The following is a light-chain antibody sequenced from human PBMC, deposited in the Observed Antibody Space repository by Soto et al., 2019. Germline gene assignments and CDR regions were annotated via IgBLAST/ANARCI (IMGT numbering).Light chain of an antibody. J-gene: IGLJ2*01. Sequence: QSVLTQPPSASASLGASVTLTCTLSSGYSNYKVDWYQQRPGKGPRFVMRVGTGGIVGSKGDGIPDRFSVLGSGLNRYLTIKNIQEGDESDYHCGADHGSGSNVAVVFGGGTKVTVL. V-gene: IGLV9-49*01. CDR3: GADHGSGSNVAVV. CDR1: SGYSNYK. CDR2: VGTGGIVG.